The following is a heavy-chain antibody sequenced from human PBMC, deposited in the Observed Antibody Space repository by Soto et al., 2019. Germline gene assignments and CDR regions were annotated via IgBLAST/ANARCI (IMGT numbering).Heavy chain of an antibody. CDR3: ATQGRNTRIVGVRNDATDF. D-gene: IGHD1-26*01. CDR1: SGTVSVKSHY. J-gene: IGHJ6*02. V-gene: IGHV4-39*01. CDR2: IDDSGRT. Sequence: PSETLSLTCAVSSGTVSVKSHYWAWIRQPPGKGLEWIGAIDDSGRTYYSESLKSRATISVDTARNQFSLKRNSVTAPETAVYYCATQGRNTRIVGVRNDATDFWGQGTAVTVSS.